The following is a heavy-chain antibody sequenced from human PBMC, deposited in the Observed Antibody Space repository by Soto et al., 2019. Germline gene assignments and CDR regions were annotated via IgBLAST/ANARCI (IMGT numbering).Heavy chain of an antibody. D-gene: IGHD2-21*01. Sequence: QVQLVQSGAEVKKPESSVKVSCKPSGGTFNTYTVNWVRLAPGNGLEWMGRFIPILDMANYAQKFQDRVTITADRPTFTAYMELNSLTSDDTAVYYCAITYCRDNSCPRDFDFWGPGTRVTVSS. J-gene: IGHJ4*02. V-gene: IGHV1-69*02. CDR1: GGTFNTYT. CDR3: AITYCRDNSCPRDFDF. CDR2: FIPILDMA.